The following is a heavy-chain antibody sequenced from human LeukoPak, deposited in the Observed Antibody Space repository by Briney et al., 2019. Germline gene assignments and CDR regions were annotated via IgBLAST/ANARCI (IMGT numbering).Heavy chain of an antibody. CDR1: GFTFSSYG. J-gene: IGHJ4*02. CDR2: IRYDGSNK. V-gene: IGHV3-30*02. D-gene: IGHD1-26*01. Sequence: GGSLRLSCAASGFTFSSYGMHWVRQAPGKGLEWVAFIRYDGSNKYYADSVKGRFTISRDNSKNTLYLQMNSLRAEDTAVYYCAKAYGRAGDYFDYWGQGTLVTVSS. CDR3: AKAYGRAGDYFDY.